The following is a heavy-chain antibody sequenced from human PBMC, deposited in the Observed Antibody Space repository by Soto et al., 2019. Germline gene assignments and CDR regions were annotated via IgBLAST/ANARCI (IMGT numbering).Heavy chain of an antibody. CDR3: ARDLYYDILTGYPTYAFES. Sequence: SETLSLTCTVSGGSISSYYWSWIRQPPGKGLEWIGYIYYSGSTNYNPSLKSRVTISVDTSKNQFSLKLSSVTAADTAVYYCARDLYYDILTGYPTYAFESWGQGTMVTVSS. CDR1: GGSISSYY. V-gene: IGHV4-59*01. CDR2: IYYSGST. J-gene: IGHJ3*02. D-gene: IGHD3-9*01.